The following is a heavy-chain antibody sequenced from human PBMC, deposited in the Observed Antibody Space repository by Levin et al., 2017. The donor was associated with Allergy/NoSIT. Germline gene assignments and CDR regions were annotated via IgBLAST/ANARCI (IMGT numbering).Heavy chain of an antibody. Sequence: PGGSLRLSCEASGFDFHIYIMNWVRQAPGKGLEWLSSITTGSNYKYYVDSVRGRFVISRDNGKNSLNLQMNSLRAEDTAVYYCARSHPLTGTTHFSYQDGMDVWGQGTSVTVSS. V-gene: IGHV3-21*01. D-gene: IGHD1/OR15-1a*01. CDR3: ARSHPLTGTTHFSYQDGMDV. J-gene: IGHJ6*02. CDR2: ITTGSNYK. CDR1: GFDFHIYI.